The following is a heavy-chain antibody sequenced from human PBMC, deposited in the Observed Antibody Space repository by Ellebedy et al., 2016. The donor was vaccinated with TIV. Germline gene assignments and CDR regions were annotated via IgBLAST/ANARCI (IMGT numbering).Heavy chain of an antibody. CDR1: GDSVSSNSAA. Sequence: SQTLSLTCXISGDSVSSNSAAWNWIGQPPSRGLEWLGRTYYRSKWYNDYAVSVKSRITINPDTSKNQLSLQLNSVTPEDTAVYYCARGLVVAAMWDYYYGMDVWGQGTTVTVSS. CDR3: ARGLVVAAMWDYYYGMDV. V-gene: IGHV6-1*01. D-gene: IGHD2-15*01. CDR2: TYYRSKWYN. J-gene: IGHJ6*02.